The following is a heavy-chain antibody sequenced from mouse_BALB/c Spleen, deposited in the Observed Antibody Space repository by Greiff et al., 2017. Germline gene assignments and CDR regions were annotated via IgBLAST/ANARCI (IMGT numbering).Heavy chain of an antibody. Sequence: EVQLQESGGGLVQPGGSRKLSCAASGFTFSSFGMHWVRQAPEKGLEWVAYISSGSSTIYYADTVKGRFTISRDNPKNTLFLQMTSLRSEDTAMYYCARHYGKGFWYFDVWGAGTTVTVSS. J-gene: IGHJ1*01. CDR1: GFTFSSFG. V-gene: IGHV5-17*02. CDR2: ISSGSSTI. CDR3: ARHYGKGFWYFDV. D-gene: IGHD2-1*01.